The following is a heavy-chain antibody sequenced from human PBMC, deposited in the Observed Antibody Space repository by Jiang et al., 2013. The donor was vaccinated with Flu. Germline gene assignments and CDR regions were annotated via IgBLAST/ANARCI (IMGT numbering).Heavy chain of an antibody. Sequence: ELLKPSETLSLTCTVSGGSISSSSYYWGWIRQPPGKGSEWIGEYLVIVGAPTYNPSLKSRVTISVDTSKNQFSLKLSSVTAADTAVYYCARPIVVVPAVWFDPGAREPWSPSP. J-gene: IGHJ5*02. CDR2: LVIVGAP. CDR1: GGSISSSSYY. CDR3: ARPIVVVPAVWFDP. V-gene: IGHV4-39*01. D-gene: IGHD2-2*01.